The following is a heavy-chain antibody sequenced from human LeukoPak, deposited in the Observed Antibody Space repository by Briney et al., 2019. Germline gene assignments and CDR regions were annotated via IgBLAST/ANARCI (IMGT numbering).Heavy chain of an antibody. CDR3: ARGRRKQWLVASYYFDY. D-gene: IGHD6-19*01. Sequence: SETLSLTCAVYGGSFSGYYWSWIRQPPGNGLEWIGEINHSGSTNYSPSLKSRVTISVDTSKNQFSLKLSSVTAADTAVYYCARGRRKQWLVASYYFDYWGQGTLVTVSS. CDR2: INHSGST. J-gene: IGHJ4*02. V-gene: IGHV4-34*01. CDR1: GGSFSGYY.